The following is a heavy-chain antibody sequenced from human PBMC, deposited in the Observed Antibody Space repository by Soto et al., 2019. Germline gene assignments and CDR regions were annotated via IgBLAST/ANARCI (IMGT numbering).Heavy chain of an antibody. D-gene: IGHD2-15*01. CDR3: VHSPNVAVDH. J-gene: IGHJ4*01. CDR2: ISQTETT. Sequence: LSLTCVVYGESFGGFYWSWVRQSPGKGLEWIGEISQTETTAYSPSLKSQVSISADTSKKQFSLTLTSVTAADTAVYYCVHSPNVAVDHWGHGTLVTVSS. V-gene: IGHV4-34*01. CDR1: GESFGGFY.